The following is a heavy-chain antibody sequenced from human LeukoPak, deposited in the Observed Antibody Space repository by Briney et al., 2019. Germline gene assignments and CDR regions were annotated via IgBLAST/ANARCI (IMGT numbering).Heavy chain of an antibody. CDR3: AGLTMVVSPVDY. V-gene: IGHV1-2*06. J-gene: IGHJ4*02. CDR1: GYTFTGYY. D-gene: IGHD4-23*01. CDR2: INPNSGGT. Sequence: ASVKVSCKASGYTFTGYYMHWVRQAPGQGLEWMGRINPNSGGTNYAQKFQGRVTMTRDTSISTAYMELSRLRSDDTAVYYCAGLTMVVSPVDYWGRGTLVTVSS.